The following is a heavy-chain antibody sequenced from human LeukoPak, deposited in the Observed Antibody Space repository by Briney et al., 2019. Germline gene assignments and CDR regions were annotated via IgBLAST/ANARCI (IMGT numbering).Heavy chain of an antibody. V-gene: IGHV1-2*02. J-gene: IGHJ6*03. CDR1: GYTFTGYY. CDR2: INPNSGGT. D-gene: IGHD6-13*01. Sequence: ASVKVSCKASGYTFTGYYMHWVRQAPGQGLEWMGWINPNSGGTNYAQKFQGRVTMTRDTSISTAYMELSRLRSDDTAVYYCARTPSSSSWHYYYYYMDVWGKGTTVTISS. CDR3: ARTPSSSSWHYYYYYMDV.